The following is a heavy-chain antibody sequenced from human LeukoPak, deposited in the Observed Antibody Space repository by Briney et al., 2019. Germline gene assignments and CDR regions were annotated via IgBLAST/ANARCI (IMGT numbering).Heavy chain of an antibody. CDR3: ARVMTPHDY. J-gene: IGHJ4*02. CDR2: ISDDGSNK. Sequence: GGSLPHSCAASGFTYRSYPMHGVRQAPARGREWVAVISDDGSNKYYADSVKGRFTISRDNSKNTLYLQMNSLRAEDTAVYYCARVMTPHDYWGQGNRVTVSS. D-gene: IGHD2-15*01. V-gene: IGHV3-30-3*01. CDR1: GFTYRSYP.